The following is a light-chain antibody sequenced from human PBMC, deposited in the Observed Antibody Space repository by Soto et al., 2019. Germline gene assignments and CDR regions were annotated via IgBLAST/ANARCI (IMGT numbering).Light chain of an antibody. Sequence: EIVMTQSPATLSVSPGERATLSCRASQSVSNNLAWYQQKAGQAPRLLIYGASPRATGISARFSGSGSGTEFTLTISSLQSEDFAFYYCQQYNNWPRTFGQGTKVEIK. J-gene: IGKJ1*01. CDR3: QQYNNWPRT. CDR2: GAS. V-gene: IGKV3-15*01. CDR1: QSVSNN.